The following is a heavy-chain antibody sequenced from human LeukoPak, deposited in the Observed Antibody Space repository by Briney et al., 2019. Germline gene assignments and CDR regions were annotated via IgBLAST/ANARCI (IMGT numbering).Heavy chain of an antibody. CDR3: AKDRANWAIDD. V-gene: IGHV3-69-1*01. D-gene: IGHD3-16*01. Sequence: GGSLRLSCVASGFTFTDHPMNWVRQAPGKGLEWISYIGGDGIAFYADSVRGRFTASKDDARKSMYLQMNSLRVEDTAVYYCAKDRANWAIDDWGQGTQVTVSS. CDR1: GFTFTDHP. J-gene: IGHJ4*02. CDR2: IGGDGIA.